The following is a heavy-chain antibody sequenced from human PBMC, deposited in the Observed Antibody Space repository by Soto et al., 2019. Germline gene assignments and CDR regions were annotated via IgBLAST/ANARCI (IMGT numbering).Heavy chain of an antibody. Sequence: VKVSCKASGYTFTDYYMHWVRQAPGQGLEWMGWINPNSGGTNYAQKFQGRVTMTRDTSISTAYMELSRLRSDDTAVYYCARKLELRGSYYYYYDMDVWGQGTTVTAP. CDR3: ARKLELRGSYYYYYDMDV. CDR1: GYTFTDYY. CDR2: INPNSGGT. J-gene: IGHJ6*02. D-gene: IGHD1-7*01. V-gene: IGHV1-2*02.